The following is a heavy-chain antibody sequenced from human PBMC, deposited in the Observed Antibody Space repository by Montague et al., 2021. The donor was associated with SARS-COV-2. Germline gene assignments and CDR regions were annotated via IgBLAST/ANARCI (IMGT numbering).Heavy chain of an antibody. D-gene: IGHD2-2*01. Sequence: CAISGDSVSSTSAAWNWIRQSPSRGLEWLGRTYFTSKWCSEYALSVKSRLIISPDTSKNQFSLRLMSVTPDDTAVYYCARAYCSSTSCYPIDYWSQGTLVTVSS. CDR3: ARAYCSSTSCYPIDY. CDR2: TYFTSKWCS. J-gene: IGHJ4*02. V-gene: IGHV6-1*01. CDR1: GDSVSSTSAA.